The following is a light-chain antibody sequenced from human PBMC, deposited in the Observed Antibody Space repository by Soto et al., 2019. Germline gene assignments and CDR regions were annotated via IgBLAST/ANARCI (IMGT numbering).Light chain of an antibody. Sequence: DIQLTQSPSFLSASVGDRVTITCRASEAISSYLAWYQQKPGKAPKLLIYSASTLQSGVPSRFSGSGSGTEFTLTTSNLQPEDFASYYCQQLDSYPSITFGQGTRLEI. CDR1: EAISSY. J-gene: IGKJ5*01. CDR3: QQLDSYPSIT. V-gene: IGKV1-9*01. CDR2: SAS.